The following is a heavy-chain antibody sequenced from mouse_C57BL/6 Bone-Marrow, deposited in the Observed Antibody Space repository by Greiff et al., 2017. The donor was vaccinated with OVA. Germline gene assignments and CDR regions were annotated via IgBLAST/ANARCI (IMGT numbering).Heavy chain of an antibody. CDR1: GFSLTSYG. CDR2: IWSGGST. D-gene: IGHD2-3*01. Sequence: VQLQQSGPGLVQPSQSLSITCTVSGFSLTSYGVHWVRQSPGKGLEWLGVIWSGGSTDYNAAFITRMSISKDNSKIHVFFKMNSLQANDTAIYYCASDGYYDWYFDVWGTGTTVTVSS. J-gene: IGHJ1*03. CDR3: ASDGYYDWYFDV. V-gene: IGHV2-2*02.